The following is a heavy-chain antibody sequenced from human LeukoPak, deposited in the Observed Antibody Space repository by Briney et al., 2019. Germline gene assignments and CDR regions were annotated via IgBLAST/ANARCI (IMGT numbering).Heavy chain of an antibody. Sequence: GGSLRLSCAASGFTFSSYSMNWVRQAPVKGLEWVSSISSSSSYIYYADSVKGRFTISRDNAKNSLYLQMNSLRAEDTAVYYCARETYYDFWSGYYTDYWGQGTLVTVSS. CDR2: ISSSSSYI. CDR3: ARETYYDFWSGYYTDY. CDR1: GFTFSSYS. D-gene: IGHD3-3*01. J-gene: IGHJ4*02. V-gene: IGHV3-21*01.